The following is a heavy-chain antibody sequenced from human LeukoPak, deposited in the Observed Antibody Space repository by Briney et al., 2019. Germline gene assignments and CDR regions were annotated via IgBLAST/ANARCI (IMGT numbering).Heavy chain of an antibody. J-gene: IGHJ4*02. CDR3: ARCPGSSTSCYSDY. CDR1: GYTFTSYG. CDR2: ISAHNGNT. D-gene: IGHD2-2*02. V-gene: IGHV1-18*01. Sequence: ASVKVSCKASGYTFTSYGISWVRQAPGQGLEWMGWISAHNGNTNYAQKLQGRVTMTTDTSTSTAYMELRSLRSDDTAVYYCARCPGSSTSCYSDYWGQGTLVTVSS.